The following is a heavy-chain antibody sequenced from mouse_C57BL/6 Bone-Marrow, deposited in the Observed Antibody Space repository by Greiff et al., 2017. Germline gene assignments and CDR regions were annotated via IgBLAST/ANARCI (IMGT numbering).Heavy chain of an antibody. V-gene: IGHV1-55*01. Sequence: VQLQQPGAELVKPGASVKMSCKASGYTFTSYWITWVKQRPGQGLEWIGDIYPGSGSTNYNEKFKSKATLTVDTSSSTAYMQLSSLTSEDSAVYYCARAIYYYGSSSHWYFDVWGTGTTVTVSS. J-gene: IGHJ1*03. CDR3: ARAIYYYGSSSHWYFDV. CDR2: IYPGSGST. D-gene: IGHD1-1*01. CDR1: GYTFTSYW.